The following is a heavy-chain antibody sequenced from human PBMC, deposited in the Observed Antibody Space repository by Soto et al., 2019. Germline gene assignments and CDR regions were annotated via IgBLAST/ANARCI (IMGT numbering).Heavy chain of an antibody. D-gene: IGHD3-22*01. J-gene: IGHJ5*02. V-gene: IGHV5-51*01. CDR3: ASSMYYYDSSSWFDP. Sequence: GEYLNISCKGSGYSFTIYWFGRVPQTPGKGLELMGIIYPGDSDTRDSPSFQCQVTIAADKSICTDYLQWSSLKASDTAMYYCASSMYYYDSSSWFDPWGQGTLVTVSS. CDR1: GYSFTIYW. CDR2: IYPGDSDT.